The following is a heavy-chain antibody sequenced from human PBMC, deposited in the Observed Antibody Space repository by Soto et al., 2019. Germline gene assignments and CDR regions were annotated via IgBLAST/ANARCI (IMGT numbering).Heavy chain of an antibody. Sequence: SETLSLTCSVSGGSISSYYWSWIRQPPGKGLEWIGYIYYSGSTNYNPSLKSRVTISVDTSKNQFSLKLSSVTAADTAVYYCARVDCGGDCYPPRYYYYGMDVWGQGTTVTVSS. CDR1: GGSISSYY. D-gene: IGHD2-21*02. J-gene: IGHJ6*02. V-gene: IGHV4-59*01. CDR2: IYYSGST. CDR3: ARVDCGGDCYPPRYYYYGMDV.